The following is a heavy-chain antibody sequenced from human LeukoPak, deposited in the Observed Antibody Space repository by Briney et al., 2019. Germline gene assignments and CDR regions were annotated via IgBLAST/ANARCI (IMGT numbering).Heavy chain of an antibody. J-gene: IGHJ6*02. V-gene: IGHV4-59*08. CDR3: ARGEISSSLTSYYYYGMDV. D-gene: IGHD6-13*01. CDR2: IYYSGST. CDR1: GGSISSYY. Sequence: SETLSLTCTVSGGSISSYYWSWIRQPPGKGLEWIGYIYYSGSTNYNPSLKSRVTISVVTSKNQFSLKLSSVTAADTAVYYCARGEISSSLTSYYYYGMDVWGQGTTVTVSS.